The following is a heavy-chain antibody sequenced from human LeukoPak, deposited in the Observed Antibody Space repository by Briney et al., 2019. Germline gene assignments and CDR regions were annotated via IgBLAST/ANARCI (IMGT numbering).Heavy chain of an antibody. CDR1: GFTFSSYA. CDR3: AKVEYSTMTTYYFDY. D-gene: IGHD2/OR15-2a*01. J-gene: IGHJ4*02. V-gene: IGHV3-23*01. Sequence: PGGSLRLSCAASGFTFSSYAMSWVRQAPGKGLEWVSAISGSGGSTYYADSVKGRFTISRDNSKNTLYLQMNSLRAEDTAVYYCAKVEYSTMTTYYFDYWGQGALVTVSS. CDR2: ISGSGGST.